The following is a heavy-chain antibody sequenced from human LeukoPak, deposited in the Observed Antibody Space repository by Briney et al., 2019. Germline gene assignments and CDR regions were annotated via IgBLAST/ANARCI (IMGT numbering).Heavy chain of an antibody. CDR1: GFTFSSYA. Sequence: GGSLRLSCAASGFTFSSYAINWVRQAPGKGLEWVPIISGSGGSTYYADSVKGRFTISRDNSKNTLYLQMNSLRAEDTAVYYCAKGTKLAVAANNYLDYWGQGTLLTVSS. CDR3: AKGTKLAVAANNYLDY. J-gene: IGHJ4*02. CDR2: ISGSGGST. V-gene: IGHV3-23*01. D-gene: IGHD2-15*01.